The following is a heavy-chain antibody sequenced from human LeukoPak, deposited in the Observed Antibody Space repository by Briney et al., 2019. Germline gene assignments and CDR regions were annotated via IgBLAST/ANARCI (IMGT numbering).Heavy chain of an antibody. CDR2: ITSGGAP. CDR1: GVTFSRYG. D-gene: IGHD6-19*01. Sequence: GGSLRLSCAVSGVTFSRYGMHWVRQAPGKGLEWASAITSGGAPRYADSVKGRFTISRDNSKNTLYLQMNSLRTEDTAVYFCAKFEGATIPGWFNDYWGQGILVTVSS. CDR3: AKFEGATIPGWFNDY. J-gene: IGHJ4*02. V-gene: IGHV3-23*01.